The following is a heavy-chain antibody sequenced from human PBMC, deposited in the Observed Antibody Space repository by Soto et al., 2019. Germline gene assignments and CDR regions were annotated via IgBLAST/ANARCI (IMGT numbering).Heavy chain of an antibody. Sequence: ESGGGVVQPGRSLRLSCAASGFTFSSYGMHWVRQAPGKGLEWVAVIWYDGSNKYYADSVKGRFTISRDNSKNTLYLQMNSLRAEDTAVYYCARVPYCSSTSCYYYYYGMDVWGQGTTVTVSS. J-gene: IGHJ6*02. D-gene: IGHD2-2*01. CDR1: GFTFSSYG. CDR2: IWYDGSNK. CDR3: ARVPYCSSTSCYYYYYGMDV. V-gene: IGHV3-33*01.